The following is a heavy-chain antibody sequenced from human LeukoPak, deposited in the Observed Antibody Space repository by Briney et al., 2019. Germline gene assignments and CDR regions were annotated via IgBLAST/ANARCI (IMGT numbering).Heavy chain of an antibody. V-gene: IGHV4-4*07. D-gene: IGHD6-13*01. CDR2: IYTSGST. Sequence: KASETLSLTCTVSGVSISDYYWSWIRQPAGKGLEWIGRIYTSGSTNYNPSLKSRVTMSVDTSKNQFSLKLSSLTAADTAMYYCARHRIAATGSQYYFGYWGRGTLVTVSS. CDR3: ARHRIAATGSQYYFGY. J-gene: IGHJ4*02. CDR1: GVSISDYY.